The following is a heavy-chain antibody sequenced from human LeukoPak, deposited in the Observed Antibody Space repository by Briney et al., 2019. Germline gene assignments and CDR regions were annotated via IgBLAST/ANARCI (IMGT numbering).Heavy chain of an antibody. CDR3: ARDRFPEGASDI. J-gene: IGHJ3*02. CDR1: GGSISSGDYY. Sequence: NPSQTLSLTCTVSGGSISSGDYYWSWIRQPPGKGLEWIGYIYYSGSTYYNPSLKSRVTISVDTSKNQFSLKLSSVTAADTAVYYCARDRFPEGASDIWGQGTMVTVSS. CDR2: IYYSGST. V-gene: IGHV4-30-4*08.